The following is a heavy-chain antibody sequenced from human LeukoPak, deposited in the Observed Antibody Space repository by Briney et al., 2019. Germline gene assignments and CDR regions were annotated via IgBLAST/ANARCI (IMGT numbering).Heavy chain of an antibody. CDR2: ISSSGSTI. CDR1: GFTFSSYE. CDR3: ARVAIAVAGGDY. J-gene: IGHJ4*02. Sequence: GGSLRLSCAASGFTFSSYEMNWVRQARGKGLEWVSYISSSGSTIYYADSVKGRFTISRDNAKNSLYLQMNSLRAEDTAVYYCARVAIAVAGGDYWGQGTLVTVSS. D-gene: IGHD6-19*01. V-gene: IGHV3-48*03.